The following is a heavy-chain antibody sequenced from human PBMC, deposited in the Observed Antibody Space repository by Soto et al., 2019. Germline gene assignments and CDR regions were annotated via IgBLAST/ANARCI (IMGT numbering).Heavy chain of an antibody. CDR2: ISTYNDNT. Sequence: QVQLVQSGTEVKKPGASVKVSCKASGYSFTSYGIAWVRQAPGEGLEWMGWISTYNDNTQYAQKLQDRLTMTTDTSTSTAYMELRSLTSDDTAMYFCARDENWLRDYWGQGTLVTVSS. D-gene: IGHD1-1*01. CDR3: ARDENWLRDY. J-gene: IGHJ4*02. CDR1: GYSFTSYG. V-gene: IGHV1-18*01.